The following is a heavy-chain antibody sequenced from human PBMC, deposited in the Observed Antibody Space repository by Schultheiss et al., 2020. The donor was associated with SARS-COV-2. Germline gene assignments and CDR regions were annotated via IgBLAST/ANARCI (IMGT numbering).Heavy chain of an antibody. Sequence: GESLKISCAASGFTFSNAWMSWVRQAPGKGLEWVSTISRTGNSTNFADSVKGRFTISRDNSKNTLYLQMNSLRAEDTAVYYCAKEGWNYEDYFDYWGQGTLVTVSS. D-gene: IGHD1-7*01. V-gene: IGHV3-23*01. CDR1: GFTFSNAW. CDR2: ISRTGNST. J-gene: IGHJ4*02. CDR3: AKEGWNYEDYFDY.